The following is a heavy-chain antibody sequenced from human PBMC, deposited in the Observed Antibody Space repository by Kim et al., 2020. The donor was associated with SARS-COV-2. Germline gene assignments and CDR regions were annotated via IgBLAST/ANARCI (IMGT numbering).Heavy chain of an antibody. D-gene: IGHD2-8*01. Sequence: ASVKVSCKASGYTFTSYAMHWVRQAPGQRLEWMGWINAGNGNTKYSQKFQGRVTITRDTSASTAYMELSSLRSEDTAVYYCARDGRIVLSWRNWFDPWGQGTLVTVSS. CDR3: ARDGRIVLSWRNWFDP. V-gene: IGHV1-3*01. CDR1: GYTFTSYA. CDR2: INAGNGNT. J-gene: IGHJ5*02.